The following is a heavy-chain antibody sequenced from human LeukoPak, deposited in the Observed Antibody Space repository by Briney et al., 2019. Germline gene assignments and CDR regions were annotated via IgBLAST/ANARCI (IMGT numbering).Heavy chain of an antibody. CDR3: ARGLDKYDYWSGYFLAD. D-gene: IGHD3-3*01. CDR2: INPNSGGT. J-gene: IGHJ4*02. Sequence: GASVKVSCKASGYTITGYYMYWVRQAPGQGLEWMGWINPNSGGTNYAQTFQGRVTMTRDTSISTAYMELSRLRSDDTAVYYCARGLDKYDYWSGYFLADWGQGTLVTVSS. CDR1: GYTITGYY. V-gene: IGHV1-2*02.